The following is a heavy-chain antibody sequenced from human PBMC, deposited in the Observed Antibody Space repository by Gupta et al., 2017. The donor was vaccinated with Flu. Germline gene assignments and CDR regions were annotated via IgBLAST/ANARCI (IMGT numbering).Heavy chain of an antibody. CDR3: ARDRVSVAARPGGEGGDY. CDR2: INPNRGGT. D-gene: IGHD6-6*01. J-gene: IGHJ4*02. Sequence: QVQLVQSGAEVKKPGASVKVSCKASGYTFTGYYMHWGQQAPGQGLGWMGWINPNRGGTNNAQQFQGSFTWTRDTSISTAYMGLSRLRSDDTAVYYCARDRVSVAARPGGEGGDYWGQGTLVTVSS. V-gene: IGHV1-2*02. CDR1: GYTFTGYY.